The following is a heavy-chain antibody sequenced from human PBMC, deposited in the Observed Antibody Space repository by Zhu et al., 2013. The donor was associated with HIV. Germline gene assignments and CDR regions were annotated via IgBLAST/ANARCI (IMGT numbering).Heavy chain of an antibody. J-gene: IGHJ4*02. V-gene: IGHV1-69*01. CDR3: ARLAGGYSYGYEEDFDY. Sequence: QVQLVQSGAEVKKPGSSVKVSCKASGGTFSSYAISWVRQAPGQGLEWMGGIIPIFGTANYAQKFQGRVTITADESTSTAYMELSSLRSEDTAVYYCARLAGGYSYGYEEDFDYWGQGTLVTVSS. D-gene: IGHD5-18*01. CDR1: GGTFSSYA. CDR2: IIPIFGTA.